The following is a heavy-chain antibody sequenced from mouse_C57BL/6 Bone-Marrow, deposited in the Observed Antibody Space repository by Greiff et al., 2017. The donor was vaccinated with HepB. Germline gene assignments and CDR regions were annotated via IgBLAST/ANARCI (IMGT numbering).Heavy chain of an antibody. D-gene: IGHD2-4*01. CDR1: GFNIKDYY. V-gene: IGHV14-2*01. J-gene: IGHJ3*01. CDR2: IDPEDGET. CDR3: ARRDDYDEAGFAY. Sequence: EVQLQQSGAELVKPGASVKLSCTASGFNIKDYYMHWVKQRTEQGLEWIGRIDPEDGETKYATKFQGKATITADTSSNTAYLQLSSRTSEDAAVYYCARRDDYDEAGFAYWGQGTLVTVSA.